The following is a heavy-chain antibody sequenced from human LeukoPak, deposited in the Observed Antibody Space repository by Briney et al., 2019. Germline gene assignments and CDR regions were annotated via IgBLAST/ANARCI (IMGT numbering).Heavy chain of an antibody. J-gene: IGHJ5*02. CDR1: GGSISSGDYY. D-gene: IGHD3-10*01. CDR3: ARSHMVRGVIFHELARFDP. Sequence: SQTLSLTCTVSGGSISSGDYYWSWLRQPPGRGLEGVGYIYYSGSTYYNPSLKSRVTISVDTSKNQFSLKLSSVTAADTAVYYCARSHMVRGVIFHELARFDPWGQGTLVTVSS. V-gene: IGHV4-30-4*01. CDR2: IYYSGST.